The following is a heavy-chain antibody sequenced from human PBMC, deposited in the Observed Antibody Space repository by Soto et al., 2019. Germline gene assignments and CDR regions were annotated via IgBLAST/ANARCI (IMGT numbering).Heavy chain of an antibody. J-gene: IGHJ3*02. V-gene: IGHV3-23*01. CDR1: GSTFTDFT. CDR2: ISGDGLST. Sequence: TGGSLRLSCAGSGSTFTDFTMTWVRQAPGKGLEWVSAISGDGLSTYYAGSVKGRFTISRDNSKTTLYLQMNSLRAEGTAVYYCARRPDAFDIWGRGTMVTVSS. CDR3: ARRPDAFDI.